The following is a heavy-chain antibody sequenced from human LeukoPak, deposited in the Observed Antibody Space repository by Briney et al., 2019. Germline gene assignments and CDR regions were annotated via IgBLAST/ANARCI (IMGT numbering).Heavy chain of an antibody. Sequence: GGSLRLSCAASGFTFSSYGMHWVRQAPGKGLEWVAYIQYDGSNEQYADSVKGRFSISRDSSKNILYLQMNSLRAEDTAVYYCAKDRCSNGIGCYYYYMDVRGKGTTVTISS. V-gene: IGHV3-30*02. D-gene: IGHD2-8*01. CDR2: IQYDGSNE. J-gene: IGHJ6*03. CDR3: AKDRCSNGIGCYYYYMDV. CDR1: GFTFSSYG.